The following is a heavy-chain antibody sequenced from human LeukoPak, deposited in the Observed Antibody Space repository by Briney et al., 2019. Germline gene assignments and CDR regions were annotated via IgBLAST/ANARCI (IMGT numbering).Heavy chain of an antibody. CDR2: ISYDGSNK. CDR3: AREIGRRGWVLAVAGPSEDDSSRGYSFDY. Sequence: GGSLRLSCAASGFTFSSYAMHWVRQAPGKGLEWVAVISYDGSNKYYADSVKGRFTISRDNSKNTLYLQMNSLRAEDTAVYHCAREIGRRGWVLAVAGPSEDDSSRGYSFDYWGQGTLVTVSS. V-gene: IGHV3-30-3*01. CDR1: GFTFSSYA. D-gene: IGHD6-19*01. J-gene: IGHJ4*02.